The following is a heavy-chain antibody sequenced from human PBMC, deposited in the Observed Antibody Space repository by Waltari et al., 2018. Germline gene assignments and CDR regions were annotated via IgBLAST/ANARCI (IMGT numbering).Heavy chain of an antibody. CDR2: RRYYGRNR. J-gene: IGHJ5*02. D-gene: IGHD2-2*01. CDR1: GFTFSSYG. CDR3: AKALVPAAVNWFDP. V-gene: IGHV3-30*02. Sequence: QVQLVESGGGVVQPGGSLRLSCAASGFTFSSYGMHWVRQAPGKGLEWVAFRRYYGRNRSYADSVKCGFTIARDNSKNALYLQMNSWRAEDTAVYYCAKALVPAAVNWFDPWGQGTLVTVSS.